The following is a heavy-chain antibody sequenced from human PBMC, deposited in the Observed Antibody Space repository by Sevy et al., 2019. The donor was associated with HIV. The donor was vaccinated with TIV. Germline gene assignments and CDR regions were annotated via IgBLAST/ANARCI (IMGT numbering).Heavy chain of an antibody. V-gene: IGHV3-30-3*01. CDR2: ISYDGSNK. CDR3: ARGDYYDSSGYQTLMVY. J-gene: IGHJ4*02. Sequence: GGSLRLSCAASGFTFSSYAMHWVRQAPGKGLEWVAVISYDGSNKYYADSVKGRFTISRDNSKNTLYLQMNSLRAEDTAGYYCARGDYYDSSGYQTLMVYWGQGTLVTVSS. CDR1: GFTFSSYA. D-gene: IGHD3-22*01.